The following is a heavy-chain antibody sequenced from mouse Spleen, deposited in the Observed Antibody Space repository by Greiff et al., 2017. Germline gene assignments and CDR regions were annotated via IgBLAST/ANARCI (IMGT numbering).Heavy chain of an antibody. CDR1: GYTFTDYN. CDR2: INPNNGGT. Sequence: EVQVVESGPELVKPGASVKMSCKASGYTFTDYNMHWVKQSHGKSLEWIGYINPNNGGTSYNQKFKGKATLTVNKSSSTAYMELRSLTSEDSAVYYCARYYYGSSYVYWGQGTTLTVSS. J-gene: IGHJ2*01. V-gene: IGHV1-22*01. CDR3: ARYYYGSSYVY. D-gene: IGHD1-1*01.